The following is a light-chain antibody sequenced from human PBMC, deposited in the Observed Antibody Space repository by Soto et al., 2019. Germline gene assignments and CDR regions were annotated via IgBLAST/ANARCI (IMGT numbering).Light chain of an antibody. CDR1: QSVSSN. J-gene: IGKJ4*01. Sequence: EIVMTQSPATLSVSPGERATLSCRASQSVSSNLAWYQQTPGQAPRRLLYGASTRATGIPARFSGSGSGTEFTLTIRSLQSEDFAVYYCQQYNNWPPLTFGGGTKVEIK. V-gene: IGKV3-15*01. CDR2: GAS. CDR3: QQYNNWPPLT.